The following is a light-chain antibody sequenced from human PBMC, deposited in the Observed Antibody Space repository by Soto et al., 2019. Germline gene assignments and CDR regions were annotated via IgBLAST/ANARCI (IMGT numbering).Light chain of an antibody. Sequence: EIVMTQSPATLSVSPGERATLSCRASQSVSSNLAWYQQKPGQAPRLLIYGASSRATGIPDRFSGSGSGADFTLTISRLEPEDFAVYYCQQFGSSPPMTFGQGTRLEIK. CDR3: QQFGSSPPMT. V-gene: IGKV3-20*01. CDR2: GAS. CDR1: QSVSSN. J-gene: IGKJ5*01.